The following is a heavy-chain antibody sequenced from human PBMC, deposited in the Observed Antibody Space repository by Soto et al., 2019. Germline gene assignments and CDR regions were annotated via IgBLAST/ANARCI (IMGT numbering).Heavy chain of an antibody. J-gene: IGHJ4*02. V-gene: IGHV1-3*01. D-gene: IGHD3-16*02. CDR3: ARGRLGELSPPSD. Sequence: ASVKVSCKASGYTFTSYAMHWVRQAPGQRLEWMGWINAGNGNTKYSQKFQGRVTITRDTSASTAYMELSSLRSEDTAVYYCARGRLGELSPPSDWGQGTLVTVSS. CDR1: GYTFTSYA. CDR2: INAGNGNT.